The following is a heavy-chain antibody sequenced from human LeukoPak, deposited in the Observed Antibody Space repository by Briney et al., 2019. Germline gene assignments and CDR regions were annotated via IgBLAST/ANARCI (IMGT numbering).Heavy chain of an antibody. CDR3: ARPGYSSGWSRRNWFDP. Sequence: SETLSLTCTVSGGSISSYYWSWIRQPPGKGLEWIGYIYYSGSTYYNPSLKSRVTISVDTSKNQFSLKLSSVTAADTAVYYCARPGYSSGWSRRNWFDPWGQGTLVTVSS. CDR1: GGSISSYY. V-gene: IGHV4-59*08. CDR2: IYYSGST. D-gene: IGHD6-19*01. J-gene: IGHJ5*02.